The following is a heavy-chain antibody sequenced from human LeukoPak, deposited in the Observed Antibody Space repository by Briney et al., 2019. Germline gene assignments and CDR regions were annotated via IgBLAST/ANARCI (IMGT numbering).Heavy chain of an antibody. CDR3: ARDPPYYYDSSGYDY. CDR2: INVGNGNT. CDR1: GYTFTIYA. J-gene: IGHJ4*02. D-gene: IGHD3-22*01. Sequence: ASVKVSCKASGYTFTIYAMHWVRQAPGQRLEWMGWINVGNGNTKYSQKFQGRVTITRDTSASTAYMELSRLRSDDTAVYYCARDPPYYYDSSGYDYWGQGTLVTVSS. V-gene: IGHV1-3*01.